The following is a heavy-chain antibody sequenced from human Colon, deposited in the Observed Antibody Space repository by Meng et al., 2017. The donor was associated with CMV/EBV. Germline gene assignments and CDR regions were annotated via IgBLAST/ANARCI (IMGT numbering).Heavy chain of an antibody. V-gene: IGHV2-5*02. CDR1: GFSLTTTGAG. Sequence: IPLKESCPALVKPTQTLTLTCTFSGFSLTTTGAGVAWVRQPPGKAPELLALIHWDDDKRYSPSLKNRLNITKDTSKNQVVLSMTDLDPADTGTFYCARHSLTILTDWDQGALVTVSS. J-gene: IGHJ4*02. CDR3: ARHSLTILTD. D-gene: IGHD2-8*02. CDR2: IHWDDDK.